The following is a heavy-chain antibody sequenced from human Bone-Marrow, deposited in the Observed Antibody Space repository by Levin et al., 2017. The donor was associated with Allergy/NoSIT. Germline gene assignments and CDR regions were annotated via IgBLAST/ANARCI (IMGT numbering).Heavy chain of an antibody. D-gene: IGHD5-12*01. CDR3: ARMGYSGSYYYYGMDV. Sequence: SGPTLVKPTQTLTLTCTFSGFSLSTSGMCVSWIRQPPGKALEWLALIDWDDDKYYSTSLKTRLTISKDTSKNQVVLTMTNMDPVDTATYYCARMGYSGSYYYYGMDVWGQGTTVTVSS. CDR2: IDWDDDK. V-gene: IGHV2-70*01. J-gene: IGHJ6*02. CDR1: GFSLSTSGMC.